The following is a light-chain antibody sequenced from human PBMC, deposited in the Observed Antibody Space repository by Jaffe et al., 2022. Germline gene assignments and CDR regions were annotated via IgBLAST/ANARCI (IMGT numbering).Light chain of an antibody. V-gene: IGKV3-20*01. CDR1: QRVSTSY. Sequence: EIVLTQSPGTLSLSPGERVTLSCRASQRVSTSYLAWYQQKPGQAPRVLIYATSTRATGIPDRFTGSGSGTDFTLTISRLEPEDFAVYYCQQYGSSSPNTFGQGTKLEIK. CDR2: ATS. J-gene: IGKJ2*01. CDR3: QQYGSSSPNT.